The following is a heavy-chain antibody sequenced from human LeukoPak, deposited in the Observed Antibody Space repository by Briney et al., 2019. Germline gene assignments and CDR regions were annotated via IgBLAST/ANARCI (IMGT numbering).Heavy chain of an antibody. CDR1: GGSISSSSYY. D-gene: IGHD6-13*01. V-gene: IGHV4-39*07. J-gene: IGHJ3*02. Sequence: SETLSLTCTVSGGSISSSSYYWGWIRQPPGTGLEWVGSIYYSGSTYYNPSLKSRVTISVDTSKNQFSLKLSSVTAADTAVYYCARSLVIAAAGLAWAFDIWGQGTMVTVSS. CDR2: IYYSGST. CDR3: ARSLVIAAAGLAWAFDI.